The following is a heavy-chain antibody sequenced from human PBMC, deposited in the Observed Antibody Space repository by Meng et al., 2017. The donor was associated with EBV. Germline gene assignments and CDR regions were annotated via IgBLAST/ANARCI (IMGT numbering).Heavy chain of an antibody. CDR2: NLYTWST. D-gene: IGHD4-17*01. J-gene: IGHJ5*02. CDR1: CGLAPHGHSF. CDR3: ARGRYYGDYFWFDP. V-gene: IGHV4-61*01. Sequence: GNACDTPAPPRTFSCGLAPHGHSFRSWVPQPPGKGLELIWYNLYTWSTNYNPSLKSRVPISVHKSKDPFSLKLSSVTAADTAVYYCARGRYYGDYFWFDPWGQGTLVTVSS.